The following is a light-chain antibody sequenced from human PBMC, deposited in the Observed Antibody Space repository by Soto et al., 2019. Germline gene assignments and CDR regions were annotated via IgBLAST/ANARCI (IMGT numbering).Light chain of an antibody. CDR1: QSVNNNY. J-gene: IGKJ1*01. CDR3: QQYGTSPQT. V-gene: IGKV3D-20*01. Sequence: EIVLTQSPATLSLSPGERATLSCGASQSVNNNYLAWYQQKPGLAPRLLIYDASSRATGIPDRFSGSGSGTDFTLTISRLEPEDFAVYSCQQYGTSPQTFGQGTKVESK. CDR2: DAS.